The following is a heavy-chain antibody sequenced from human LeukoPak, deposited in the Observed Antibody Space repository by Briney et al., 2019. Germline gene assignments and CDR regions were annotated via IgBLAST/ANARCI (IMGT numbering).Heavy chain of an antibody. V-gene: IGHV3-23*01. Sequence: PGGSLRLSCAASGITFSSYSLAWVRQAPGKGLEWFPGISGSGGSTDYADSVKGRFTISRDNYKNTLYLQMNSLRAEDTAVYYCAKGIAAAGTKSNFDYWGQGTLVTVSS. J-gene: IGHJ4*02. CDR3: AKGIAAAGTKSNFDY. CDR1: GITFSSYS. CDR2: ISGSGGST. D-gene: IGHD6-13*01.